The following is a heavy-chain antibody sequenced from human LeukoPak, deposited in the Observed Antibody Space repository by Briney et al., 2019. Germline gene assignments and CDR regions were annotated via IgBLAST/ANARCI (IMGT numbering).Heavy chain of an antibody. D-gene: IGHD3-16*01. CDR1: GGSFSGYY. CDR3: ARALSAPRLFDP. CDR2: INHSGST. V-gene: IGHV4-34*01. J-gene: IGHJ5*02. Sequence: PSETLSLTCAVSGGSFSGYYWSWIRQPPGKGLEWIGEINHSGSTNYNPSLKSRVTISVDTSKNQFSLKLSSVTAADTAVYYCARALSAPRLFDPWGQGTLVTVSS.